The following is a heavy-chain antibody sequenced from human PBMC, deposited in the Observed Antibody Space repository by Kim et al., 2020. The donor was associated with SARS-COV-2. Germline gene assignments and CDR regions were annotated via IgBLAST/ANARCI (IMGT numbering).Heavy chain of an antibody. Sequence: PSLKGRVTIAVDTSKNQFSLKLCSVTAADTAVYYCARDGTTGTTGWFDPWGQGTLVTVSS. V-gene: IGHV4-59*01. CDR3: ARDGTTGTTGWFDP. J-gene: IGHJ5*02. D-gene: IGHD1-1*01.